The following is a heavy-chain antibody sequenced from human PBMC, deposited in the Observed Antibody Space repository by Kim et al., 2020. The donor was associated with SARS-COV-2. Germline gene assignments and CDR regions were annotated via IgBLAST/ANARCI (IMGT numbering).Heavy chain of an antibody. Sequence: GGSLRLSCAASGFTSSNHAMSWVRQDPGKGLEWVSTISPGGDTTFYADSVRGRFTISRDFSKNTLFLQMDSLTAEDTALYYCTRRAGPSGWGDFDLWGQG. CDR1: GFTSSNHA. CDR2: ISPGGDTT. CDR3: TRRAGPSGWGDFDL. D-gene: IGHD6-19*01. J-gene: IGHJ3*01. V-gene: IGHV3-23*01.